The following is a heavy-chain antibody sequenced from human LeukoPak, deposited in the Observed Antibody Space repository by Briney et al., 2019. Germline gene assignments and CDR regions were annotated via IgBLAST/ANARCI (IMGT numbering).Heavy chain of an antibody. CDR2: IYYSGST. D-gene: IGHD4-17*01. CDR1: GGSISSSSYY. CDR3: ARGTTVTKSYYYHYYMDV. J-gene: IGHJ6*03. Sequence: SETLSLTCTVSGGSISSSSYYWGWIRQPPGKGLEWIGSIYYSGSTYYNPSLKSRLTISVDTSKNQFSLKLSSVTAADTAVYYCARGTTVTKSYYYHYYMDVWGKGTTVTISS. V-gene: IGHV4-39*07.